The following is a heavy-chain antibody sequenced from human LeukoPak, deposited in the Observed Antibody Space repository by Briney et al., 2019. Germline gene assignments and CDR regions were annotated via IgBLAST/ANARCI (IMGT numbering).Heavy chain of an antibody. CDR2: IIPILGIA. Sequence: EASVKVSCKASGGTFSSYAISWVRQAPGQGLEWMGRIIPILGIANYAQKFQGRVTITADKSTSTAYMELSSLRSEDTAVYYCAGGFGHGLGSYYSLGYWGQGTLVTVPS. V-gene: IGHV1-69*04. CDR3: AGGFGHGLGSYYSLGY. CDR1: GGTFSSYA. J-gene: IGHJ4*02. D-gene: IGHD3-10*01.